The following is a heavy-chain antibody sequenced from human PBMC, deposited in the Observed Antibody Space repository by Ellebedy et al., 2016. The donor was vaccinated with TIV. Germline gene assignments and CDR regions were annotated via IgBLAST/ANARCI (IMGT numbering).Heavy chain of an antibody. V-gene: IGHV1-24*01. CDR3: ARGDVSSVRGAFDI. CDR1: GYTLTALS. Sequence: AASVKVSCKVSGYTLTALSMHWVRQAPGKGLEWMGGFDPEDGETIYAQKFQGRVIMSRDTSTSTVYMEVSSLRSEDTAVYYCARGDVSSVRGAFDIWGQGTMVTVSS. CDR2: FDPEDGET. D-gene: IGHD3-22*01. J-gene: IGHJ3*02.